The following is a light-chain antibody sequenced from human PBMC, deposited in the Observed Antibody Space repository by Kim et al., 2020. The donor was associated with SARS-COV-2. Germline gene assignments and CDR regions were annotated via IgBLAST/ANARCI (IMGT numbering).Light chain of an antibody. J-gene: IGLJ1*01. V-gene: IGLV1-44*01. CDR1: SSNIGSNT. Sequence: QRATISCSGSSSNIGSNTVNWYQQLPGTAPKLLIYSNNQRPSGVPDRFSGSKSGTSASLAISGLQSEDEAEYFCAAWDNSLNGRYVFGSGTKVTVL. CDR3: AAWDNSLNGRYV. CDR2: SNN.